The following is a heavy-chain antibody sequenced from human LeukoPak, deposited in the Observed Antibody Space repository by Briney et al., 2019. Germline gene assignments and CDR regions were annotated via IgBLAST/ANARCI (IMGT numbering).Heavy chain of an antibody. CDR2: VYYSGDT. J-gene: IGHJ4*02. CDR1: GGSFSGYY. CDR3: ARHPFATPFDY. D-gene: IGHD2-15*01. V-gene: IGHV4-59*08. Sequence: SETLSLTCAVYGGSFSGYYWSWIRQPPGKGLEWIGYVYYSGDTNYNPSLKSRVTMSLDTSKNQVSLRLSSVTAVDTAVYYCARHPFATPFDYWGRGTLLTVSS.